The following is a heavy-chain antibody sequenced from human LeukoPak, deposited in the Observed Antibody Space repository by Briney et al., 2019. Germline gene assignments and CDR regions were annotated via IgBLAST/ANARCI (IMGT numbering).Heavy chain of an antibody. CDR2: ISSSGSTT. Sequence: GGSLRLSCAASGFTFSDYYMSWIRQAPGKGLEWVSYISSSGSTTYYADSVKGRFTISRDNAKNSLYLQMNSLRAEDTAVYYCARVPESSSSVFHYYYYYYMDVWGKGTTVTVSS. CDR1: GFTFSDYY. J-gene: IGHJ6*03. D-gene: IGHD6-6*01. CDR3: ARVPESSSSVFHYYYYYYMDV. V-gene: IGHV3-11*01.